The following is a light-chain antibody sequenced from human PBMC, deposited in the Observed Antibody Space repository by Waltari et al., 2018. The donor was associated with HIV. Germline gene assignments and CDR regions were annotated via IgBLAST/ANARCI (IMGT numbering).Light chain of an antibody. CDR3: AVWDDTLKGL. J-gene: IGLJ2*01. CDR1: SSNIDTNI. CDR2: GDT. V-gene: IGLV1-44*01. Sequence: QSMLAQPPSVSGTPGQRVIISCSGGSSNIDTNIFNWYHQSPGTAPNLVIYGDTQRPSGVPDRFSGSKSGTAASLAISGLQSEDEADYCCAVWDDTLKGLFGGGTKLTV.